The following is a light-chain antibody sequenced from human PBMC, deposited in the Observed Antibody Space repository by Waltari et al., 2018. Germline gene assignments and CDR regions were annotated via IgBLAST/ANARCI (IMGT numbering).Light chain of an antibody. CDR3: CSYAGSYAV. CDR1: SSDVGGYNY. V-gene: IGLV2-11*01. Sequence: QSALTQPRSVSGSPGQSVTISCTGTSSDVGGYNYVSWYQKHPGKAPKLMIYDVSKRPPGVPDHVSGSKSGHTPSRTISGRQAEDEADYYCCSYAGSYAVFGGGTKLTVL. J-gene: IGLJ2*01. CDR2: DVS.